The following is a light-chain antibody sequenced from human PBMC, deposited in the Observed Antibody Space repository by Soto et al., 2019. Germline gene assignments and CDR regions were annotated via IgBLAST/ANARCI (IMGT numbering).Light chain of an antibody. J-gene: IGKJ4*01. CDR2: DAS. Sequence: DIQMTQSPSSLSASVGDRVTITCRASQSISTYLNWYQFRPGQAPKLLIYDASNLETGVPSRFRGSGSGTHFTLTIISLQPEDVATYYCQQYDNLLALTFGGGTKVQIK. V-gene: IGKV1-33*01. CDR1: QSISTY. CDR3: QQYDNLLALT.